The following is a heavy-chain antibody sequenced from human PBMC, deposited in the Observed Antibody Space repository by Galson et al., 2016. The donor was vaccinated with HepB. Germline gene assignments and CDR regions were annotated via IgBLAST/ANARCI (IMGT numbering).Heavy chain of an antibody. CDR2: ISGSGAAT. D-gene: IGHD5-24*01. J-gene: IGHJ4*02. V-gene: IGHV3-23*01. Sequence: APGKGLEWVAAISGSGAATYYADSVQGRFSIPRDNAENTLDLQMSSLRVDDTAVYFCAKDLRDGTYYLDYWGQGTLVTVTA. CDR3: AKDLRDGTYYLDY.